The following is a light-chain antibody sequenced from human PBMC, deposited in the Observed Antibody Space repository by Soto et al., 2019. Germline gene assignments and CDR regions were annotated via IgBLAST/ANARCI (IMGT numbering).Light chain of an antibody. CDR3: AAWDDSLNGPYV. CDR2: SNN. Sequence: QSVLTQPPSASGTPGQRVTISCSGSSSNIGSNTVNWYQQLPGTAPKLLIYSNNQRPSGVPDRFSGSKSGTSASLAISGLQSEDEAHYYCAAWDDSLNGPYVFGTGTKVTVL. V-gene: IGLV1-44*01. CDR1: SSNIGSNT. J-gene: IGLJ1*01.